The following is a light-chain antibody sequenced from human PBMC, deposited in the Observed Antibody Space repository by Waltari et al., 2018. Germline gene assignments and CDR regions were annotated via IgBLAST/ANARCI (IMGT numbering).Light chain of an antibody. CDR1: QPVSSY. V-gene: IGKV3-11*01. Sequence: EIVLTQSPATLSLSPGERATLSCRASQPVSSYLAWYQQKPGQAPRLLIYDASNRATGIAARFSGSGSGTDFTLTISSLEPEDFAVYYCQQRSKSPLAFGGGTKVEIK. CDR2: DAS. CDR3: QQRSKSPLA. J-gene: IGKJ4*01.